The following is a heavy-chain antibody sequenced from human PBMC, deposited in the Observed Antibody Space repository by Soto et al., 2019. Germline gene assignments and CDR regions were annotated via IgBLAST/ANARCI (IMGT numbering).Heavy chain of an antibody. CDR3: ARVESTSCSWCKWFDP. CDR2: IYPGDSDT. D-gene: IGHD2-2*01. CDR1: GYSFTSYW. V-gene: IGHV5-51*01. J-gene: IGHJ5*02. Sequence: EVQLVQSGAEVKKPGESLKISCKGSGYSFTSYWIGWVRQMPGKGLEWMGIIYPGDSDTRYSPSFQGQVTISADKSISTAYLQWSSLKASDTAMYYCARVESTSCSWCKWFDPWGQGTLVTVSS.